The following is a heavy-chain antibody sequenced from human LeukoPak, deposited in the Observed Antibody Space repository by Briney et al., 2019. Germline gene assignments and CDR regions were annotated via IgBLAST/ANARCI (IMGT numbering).Heavy chain of an antibody. V-gene: IGHV4-34*01. CDR1: GFTFSSYS. J-gene: IGHJ5*02. Sequence: PGGSLRLSCAASGFTFSSYSMNWVRQPPGKGLEWIGEINHSGSTNYNPSLKSRVTISVDTSKNQFSLKLSSVTAADTAVYYCARGYYDILTGYWWFDPWGQGTLVTVSS. CDR3: ARGYYDILTGYWWFDP. CDR2: INHSGST. D-gene: IGHD3-9*01.